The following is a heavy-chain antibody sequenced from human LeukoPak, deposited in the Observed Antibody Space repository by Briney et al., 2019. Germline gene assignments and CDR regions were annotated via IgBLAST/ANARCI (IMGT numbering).Heavy chain of an antibody. V-gene: IGHV3-53*01. D-gene: IGHD3-16*02. CDR3: ARAPGGSDPGGVN. J-gene: IGHJ4*02. Sequence: GGSLRLSCAASGFTVSSNYMSWVRQAPGKGLEWVSTIYSGGSTYYVESVKGRFTISRDNSKNTLYLQMNSLRAEDTAVYYCARAPGGSDPGGVNWGQGTLVTVSS. CDR1: GFTVSSNY. CDR2: IYSGGST.